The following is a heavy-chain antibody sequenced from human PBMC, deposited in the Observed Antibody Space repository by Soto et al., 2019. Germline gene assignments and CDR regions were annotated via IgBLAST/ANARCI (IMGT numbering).Heavy chain of an antibody. CDR3: AKEDFWGRESDC. V-gene: IGHV3-23*01. D-gene: IGHD3-3*01. J-gene: IGHJ4*02. CDR2: ISDNGGVT. CDR1: GFTFSSYA. Sequence: PGGSLRLSCAASGFTFSSYAMNWVRQAPGKGLEWVSGISDNGGVTYYADSVKGRFTISRGNSKNTLYLQMGSLRAEDTAVYYCAKEDFWGRESDCWGQGTLGTVSS.